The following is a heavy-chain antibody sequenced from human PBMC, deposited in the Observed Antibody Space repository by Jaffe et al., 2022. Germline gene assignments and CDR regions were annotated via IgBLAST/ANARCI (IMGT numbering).Heavy chain of an antibody. V-gene: IGHV1-69*05. Sequence: QVQLVQSGAEVKKPGSSVKVSCKASGGTFSSYAISWVRQAPGQGLEWMGGIIPIFGTANYAQKFQGRVTITTDESTSTAYMELSSLRSEDTAVYYCARDASTRYCSSTSCYTDAFDIWGQGTMVTVSS. CDR2: IIPIFGTA. CDR3: ARDASTRYCSSTSCYTDAFDI. CDR1: GGTFSSYA. D-gene: IGHD2-2*02. J-gene: IGHJ3*02.